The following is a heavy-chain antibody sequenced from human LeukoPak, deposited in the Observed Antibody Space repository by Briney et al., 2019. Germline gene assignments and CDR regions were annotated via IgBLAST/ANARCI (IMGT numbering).Heavy chain of an antibody. CDR3: ARSPPNLRFLEWLLRYYFDY. CDR1: GYTFTGYD. CDR2: MNPNSGNT. Sequence: ASVKVSCKASGYTFTGYDINWVRQATGQGLEWMGWMNPNSGNTGYAQKFQGRVTITRNTSISTAYMELSSLRSEDTAVYYCARSPPNLRFLEWLLRYYFDYWGQGTLVTVSS. D-gene: IGHD3-3*01. V-gene: IGHV1-8*03. J-gene: IGHJ4*02.